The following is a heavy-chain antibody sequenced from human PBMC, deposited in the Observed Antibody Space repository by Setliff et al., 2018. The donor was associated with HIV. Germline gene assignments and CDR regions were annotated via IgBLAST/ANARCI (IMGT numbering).Heavy chain of an antibody. CDR2: IKQDGSEK. CDR3: ARDHWVAGLDY. J-gene: IGHJ4*02. CDR1: GFTFNYFW. D-gene: IGHD6-19*01. Sequence: PGGSLRLSCAASGFTFNYFWMSWVRQAPGKGLEWVANIKQDGSEKNYVDSVKGRFTISRDTAKNSLYLQMNGLRVEDTAVYYCARDHWVAGLDYWGQGTLVTVSS. V-gene: IGHV3-7*01.